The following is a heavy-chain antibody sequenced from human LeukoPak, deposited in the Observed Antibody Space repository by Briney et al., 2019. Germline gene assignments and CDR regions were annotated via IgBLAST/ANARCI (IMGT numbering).Heavy chain of an antibody. CDR3: ARDPERLWFGELSGGYYFDY. CDR1: GFTFSSYG. D-gene: IGHD3-10*01. CDR2: ISYDGSNK. Sequence: GRSLRLSCAASGFTFSSYGMHWVRQAPGKGLEWVAVISYDGSNKYYADSVKGRFTISRDNSKNTLYLQMNSLRAEDTAVYYCARDPERLWFGELSGGYYFDYWGQGTLVTVSS. J-gene: IGHJ4*02. V-gene: IGHV3-30*03.